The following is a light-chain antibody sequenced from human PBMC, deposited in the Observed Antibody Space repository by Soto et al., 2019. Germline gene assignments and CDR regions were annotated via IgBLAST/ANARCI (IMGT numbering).Light chain of an antibody. J-gene: IGKJ5*01. CDR1: QSISSY. CDR3: QQSYSTPPIT. V-gene: IGKV1-39*01. Sequence: IQMTQSPSSLSASVGDRVTITCRASQSISSYLNWYQQKPGKAPKLLIYAASSLQSGVPSRFSGSGSGTDFTLTISWLQPEDFATYYCQQSYSTPPITFCQGTRLEVK. CDR2: AAS.